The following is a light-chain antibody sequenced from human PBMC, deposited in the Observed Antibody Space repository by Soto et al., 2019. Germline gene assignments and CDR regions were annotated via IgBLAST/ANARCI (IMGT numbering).Light chain of an antibody. CDR3: QQYNDWPLT. V-gene: IGKV3-15*01. J-gene: IGKJ1*01. CDR2: GAS. CDR1: QTVSSN. Sequence: EIVFTQSPATLSLSPGERATVSCRASQTVSSNLAWYQQRPGQAPRLLIYGASTRATGIPARFSGTGSGTEFTLTISSLQSEDFALYYCQQYNDWPLTLGQGTKVDIK.